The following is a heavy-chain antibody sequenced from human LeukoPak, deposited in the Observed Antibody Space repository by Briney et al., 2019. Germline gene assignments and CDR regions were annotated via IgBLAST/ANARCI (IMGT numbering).Heavy chain of an antibody. Sequence: GGSLRLSCAASGFTFNTYTMNWARQAPGKGLEWLSSLDSSGAYIFYADSVKGRFIISRDNAKNSLYLQMNSLRVEDTAVYYCLSGDRRDYWGQGTPVTVSS. J-gene: IGHJ4*02. CDR2: LDSSGAYI. CDR3: LSGDRRDY. D-gene: IGHD7-27*01. V-gene: IGHV3-21*06. CDR1: GFTFNTYT.